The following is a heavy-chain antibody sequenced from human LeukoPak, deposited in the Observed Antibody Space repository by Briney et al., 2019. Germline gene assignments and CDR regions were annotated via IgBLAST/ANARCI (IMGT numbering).Heavy chain of an antibody. J-gene: IGHJ4*02. Sequence: GGSLRLSCAASGFTVSSNYMSWVRQAPEKGLEWVSVIYSGGSTYYADSVKGRFTISRDNSKNTLYLQMNSLRAEDTAVYYCARLFLDYDILTGYPISYYFDYWGQGTLVTVSS. CDR1: GFTVSSNY. CDR2: IYSGGST. V-gene: IGHV3-53*01. D-gene: IGHD3-9*01. CDR3: ARLFLDYDILTGYPISYYFDY.